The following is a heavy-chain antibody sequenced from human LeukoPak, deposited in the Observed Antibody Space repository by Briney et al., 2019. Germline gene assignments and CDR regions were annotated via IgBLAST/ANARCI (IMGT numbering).Heavy chain of an antibody. J-gene: IGHJ5*02. CDR1: GGSISSYY. CDR3: ARNYYDSGGYHNNWFDP. CDR2: IQNIGST. Sequence: SETLSRTCTVSGGSISSYYWSWIRQPPGKGLEWIAYIQNIGSTNYNPSLKSRVTMSVDTSKNQFSLNLSSVTAADTAVYYCARNYYDSGGYHNNWFDPWGQGTLVTVSS. D-gene: IGHD3-22*01. V-gene: IGHV4-59*01.